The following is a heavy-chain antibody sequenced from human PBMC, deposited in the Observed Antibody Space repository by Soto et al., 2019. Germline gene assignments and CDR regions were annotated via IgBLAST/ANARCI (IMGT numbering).Heavy chain of an antibody. CDR3: ARGRLRKDDFFDS. CDR2: IWHDGKKI. D-gene: IGHD1-1*01. J-gene: IGHJ4*02. CDR1: GFIFSDYG. Sequence: PVGSLRLSCAASGFIFSDYGMHWVRQAPGKGPEWVAVIWHDGKKIYYGDSVRGRFTISRDNSKNTLSLQMNSLRVEDTAVYYCARGRLRKDDFFDSWGQGTLVTVSS. V-gene: IGHV3-33*01.